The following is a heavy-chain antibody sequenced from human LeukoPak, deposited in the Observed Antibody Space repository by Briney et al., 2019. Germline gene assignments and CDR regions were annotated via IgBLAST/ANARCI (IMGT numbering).Heavy chain of an antibody. J-gene: IGHJ4*02. CDR3: ARSGSPFY. CDR1: GFTFSSHA. V-gene: IGHV3-64*01. Sequence: PGGSLRLSXAASGFTFSSHAMHWVRQAPGKGLEYVPAISSNGGSTYYANSVKGRFTISRDNSKNTLYLQMGSLRAEDMAVYYCARSGSPFYWGQGTLVTVSS. CDR2: ISSNGGST.